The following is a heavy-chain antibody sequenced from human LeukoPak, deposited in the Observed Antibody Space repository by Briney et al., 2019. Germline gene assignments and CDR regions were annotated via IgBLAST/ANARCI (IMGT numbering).Heavy chain of an antibody. J-gene: IGHJ3*02. Sequence: GGSLRLSCAASGFTFSSYAMSWVRQAPGKGLEWVSAISGSGGSTYYADSVKGRFTISRDNSKNTLYLQMNSLGAEDTAVYYWAKDPSGALGAFDIGGQGTMVTVSS. CDR1: GFTFSSYA. V-gene: IGHV3-23*01. D-gene: IGHD3-10*01. CDR2: ISGSGGST. CDR3: AKDPSGALGAFDI.